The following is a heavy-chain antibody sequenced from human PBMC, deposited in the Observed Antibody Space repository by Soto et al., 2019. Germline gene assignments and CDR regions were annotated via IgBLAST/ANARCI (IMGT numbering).Heavy chain of an antibody. CDR3: ARDRGSDYGDYWYFDL. V-gene: IGHV4-59*01. Sequence: QVQLQESGPGLVKPSETLSLTCTVSGGSISSYYWSWIRQPPGKGLVWIGYIYYSGSTNYNPSLKSRVTISVDTSKNQFSLKLSSVTAADTAVYYCARDRGSDYGDYWYFDLWGRGTLVTVSS. CDR2: IYYSGST. D-gene: IGHD4-17*01. CDR1: GGSISSYY. J-gene: IGHJ2*01.